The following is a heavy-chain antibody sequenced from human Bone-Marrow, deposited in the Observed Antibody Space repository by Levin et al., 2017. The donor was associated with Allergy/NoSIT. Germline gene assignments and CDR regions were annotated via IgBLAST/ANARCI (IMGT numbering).Heavy chain of an antibody. D-gene: IGHD2-2*02. Sequence: GGSLRLSCEASEFTFSNFWMHWVHQAPGKGLVWVARISDDERTTTYADSVKGRFTISRDNSRNILYLNMEDLRTDDTATYYCARRYKDAQKEVEVLDLWGRGTVVTVSS. CDR2: ISDDERTT. CDR3: ARRYKDAQKEVEVLDL. J-gene: IGHJ2*01. V-gene: IGHV3-74*03. CDR1: EFTFSNFW.